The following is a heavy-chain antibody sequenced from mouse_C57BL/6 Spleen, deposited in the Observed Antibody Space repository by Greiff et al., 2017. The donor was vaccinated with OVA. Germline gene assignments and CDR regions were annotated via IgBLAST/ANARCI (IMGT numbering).Heavy chain of an antibody. V-gene: IGHV1-82*01. CDR3: ARLGDYGSSSSYFDY. J-gene: IGHJ2*01. Sequence: VQLQQSGPELVKPGASVKISCKASGYAFSSSWMNWVKQRPGKGLEWIGRIYPGDGDTNYNGKFKGKATLTADKSSSTAYMQLSSLTSEDSAVYFCARLGDYGSSSSYFDYWGQGTTLTVSS. D-gene: IGHD1-1*01. CDR2: IYPGDGDT. CDR1: GYAFSSSW.